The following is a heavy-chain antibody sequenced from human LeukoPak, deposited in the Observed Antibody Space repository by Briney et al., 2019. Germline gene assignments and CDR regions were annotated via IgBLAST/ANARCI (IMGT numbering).Heavy chain of an antibody. CDR1: GFTFSNFW. V-gene: IGHV3-7*03. CDR2: IKQDETEK. CDR3: ASRRTVTSTDPHAFDI. J-gene: IGHJ3*02. Sequence: PGGSLRLSCTASGFTFSNFWMGWVRRAPGKGLEWVANIKQDETEKFYLGSVKGRFTISRDNAKNSLYLQMNSLRAEDTAVYYCASRRTVTSTDPHAFDIWGQGTMVTVSS. D-gene: IGHD4-17*01.